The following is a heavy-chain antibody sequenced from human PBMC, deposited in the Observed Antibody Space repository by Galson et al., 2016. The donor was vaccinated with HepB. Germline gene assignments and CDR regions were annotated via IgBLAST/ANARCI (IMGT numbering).Heavy chain of an antibody. Sequence: SVKVSCKASGYTFTNYSISWVRQAPGQGLEWMGWISPYNGNTILAQKLQDRVTMTTDTSTSTAYMDLRSLKSDDTAIYYCARVYFDSSGHHPFDYWGQGTLVTVSS. V-gene: IGHV1-18*04. J-gene: IGHJ4*02. CDR1: GYTFTNYS. D-gene: IGHD3-22*01. CDR2: ISPYNGNT. CDR3: ARVYFDSSGHHPFDY.